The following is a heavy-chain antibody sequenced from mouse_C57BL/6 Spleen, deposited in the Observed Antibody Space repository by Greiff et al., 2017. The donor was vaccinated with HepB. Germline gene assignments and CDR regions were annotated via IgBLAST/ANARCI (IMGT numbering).Heavy chain of an antibody. CDR3: ARGDSAPLFAY. V-gene: IGHV1-61*01. J-gene: IGHJ3*01. Sequence: QVQLKQPGAELVRPGSSVKLSCKASGYTFTSYWMDWVKQRPGQGLEWIGNIYPSDSETHYNQKFKDKATLTVDKSSSTAYMQLSSLTSEDSAVYYCARGDSAPLFAYWGQGTLVTVSA. D-gene: IGHD6-1*01. CDR2: IYPSDSET. CDR1: GYTFTSYW.